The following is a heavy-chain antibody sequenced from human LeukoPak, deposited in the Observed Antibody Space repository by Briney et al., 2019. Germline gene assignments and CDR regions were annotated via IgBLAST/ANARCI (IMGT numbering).Heavy chain of an antibody. CDR2: ISASANTG. D-gene: IGHD3-22*01. Sequence: GGSLRLSCAVSGFTFSDYYISWIRQAPGQGLGWGSYISASANTGIYADSVEGRFNISRDNAKISLYLQMNSLRAEDTAVYYCAREYSSRLFDYWGQGTLVTVSS. V-gene: IGHV3-11*04. CDR1: GFTFSDYY. J-gene: IGHJ4*02. CDR3: AREYSSRLFDY.